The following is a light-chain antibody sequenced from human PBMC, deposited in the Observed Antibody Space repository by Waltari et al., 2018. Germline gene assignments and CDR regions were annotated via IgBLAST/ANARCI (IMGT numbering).Light chain of an antibody. V-gene: IGLV2-8*01. CDR1: SRDVGGSKY. CDR2: EVN. Sequence: QSALPQPPSASGSPGQSVTISCPGPSRDVGGSKYVPWYQQHPGKAPRLIIYEVNRRPSGVPDRFSGSKSGNTASLTVSGLQAEDEADYYCSSYAVSNNLLFGGGTKLTVL. CDR3: SSYAVSNNLL. J-gene: IGLJ2*01.